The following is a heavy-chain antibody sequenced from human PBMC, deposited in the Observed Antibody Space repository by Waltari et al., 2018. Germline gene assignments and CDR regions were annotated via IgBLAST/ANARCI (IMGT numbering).Heavy chain of an antibody. D-gene: IGHD1-7*01. CDR3: ARVPELRYYYYYMDV. Sequence: QVQLVQSGAEVKKPGSSVKVSCKASGGPFSSSAISWVRPAPGQGLEWMGGIIPIFGTANYAQKFQGRVTITADESTSTAYMELSSLRSEDTAVYYCARVPELRYYYYYMDVWGKGTTVTISS. CDR1: GGPFSSSA. V-gene: IGHV1-69*12. CDR2: IIPIFGTA. J-gene: IGHJ6*03.